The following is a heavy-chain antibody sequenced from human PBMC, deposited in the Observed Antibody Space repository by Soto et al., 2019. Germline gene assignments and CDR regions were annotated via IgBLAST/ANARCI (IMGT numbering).Heavy chain of an antibody. J-gene: IGHJ6*02. CDR1: GFTFSRYA. D-gene: IGHD3-3*01. CDR2: ISYDGSNK. Sequence: QVQLVESGGGVVQPGRSLRLSCAASGFTFSRYAIHWVRQAPGKGLEWVAVISYDGSNKYYADSVEGRFTISRDNSKKTLKLQMNSLRAEETAVYYCAKDPDVLRFLADGMDVWGQGTTVTVSS. V-gene: IGHV3-30-3*01. CDR3: AKDPDVLRFLADGMDV.